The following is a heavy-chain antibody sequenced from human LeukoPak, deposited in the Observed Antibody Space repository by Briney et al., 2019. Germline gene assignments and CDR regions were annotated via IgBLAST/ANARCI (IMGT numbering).Heavy chain of an antibody. J-gene: IGHJ4*02. V-gene: IGHV3-30*02. D-gene: IGHD5-12*01. CDR3: AKGSAFNSGYDSGLDY. CDR2: IRYDGSNK. Sequence: GGSLRLSCAASGFTFSSYGTHWVRQAPGKGLEWVAFIRYDGSNKYYADSVKGRFTISRDNSKNTLYLQMNGLRAEDTAVYYCAKGSAFNSGYDSGLDYWGQGTLVTVSS. CDR1: GFTFSSYG.